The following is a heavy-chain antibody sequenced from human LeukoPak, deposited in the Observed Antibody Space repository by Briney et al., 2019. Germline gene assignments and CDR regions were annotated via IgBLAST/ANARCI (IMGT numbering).Heavy chain of an antibody. CDR2: ISGSGGST. D-gene: IGHD1-1*01. CDR3: ARGWYNWNDEYWFDP. CDR1: GFTFSSYA. Sequence: GGSLRLSCAASGFTFSSYAMSWVRQAPGKGLEWVSAISGSGGSTYYADSVKGRFTISRDNSKNTLYLQMNSLRAEDTAVYYCARGWYNWNDEYWFDPWGQGTLVTVSS. J-gene: IGHJ5*02. V-gene: IGHV3-23*01.